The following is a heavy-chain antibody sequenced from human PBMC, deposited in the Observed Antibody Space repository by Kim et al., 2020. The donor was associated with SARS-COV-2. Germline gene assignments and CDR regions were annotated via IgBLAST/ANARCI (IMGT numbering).Heavy chain of an antibody. CDR3: ASLPGTIFGEYYYYGMDV. D-gene: IGHD3-3*01. CDR2: INSDGSST. V-gene: IGHV3-74*01. Sequence: GGSLRLSCAASGFTFSSYWMHWVRQAPGKGLVWVSRINSDGSSTSYADSVKGRFTISRDNAKNTLYLQMNSLRAEDTAVYYCASLPGTIFGEYYYYGMDVWGQGTTVTVSS. CDR1: GFTFSSYW. J-gene: IGHJ6*02.